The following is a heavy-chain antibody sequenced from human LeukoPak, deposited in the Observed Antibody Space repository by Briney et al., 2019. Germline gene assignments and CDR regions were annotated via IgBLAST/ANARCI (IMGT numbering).Heavy chain of an antibody. D-gene: IGHD3-16*01. Sequence: GGSLRLSCAASGFTFSSYWMSWVRQAPGKGLEWVANIKEDGSEKYYVDSVRGRFTISRDNAQNSLYLQMNSLRAEDTAVYYCARVQRLYGMDVWGQGTTVTVSS. CDR3: ARVQRLYGMDV. J-gene: IGHJ6*02. CDR1: GFTFSSYW. CDR2: IKEDGSEK. V-gene: IGHV3-7*01.